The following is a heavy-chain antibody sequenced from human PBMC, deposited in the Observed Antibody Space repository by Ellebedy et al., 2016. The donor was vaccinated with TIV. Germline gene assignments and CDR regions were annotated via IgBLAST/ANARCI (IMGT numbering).Heavy chain of an antibody. CDR2: IYYSGRT. V-gene: IGHV4-39*01. J-gene: IGHJ5*02. CDR3: ARLYDLKAWFDP. Sequence: MPSETLSLTCTVSGGSISSSSYYWGWIRQPPGKGLEWIGNIYYSGRTYYNPSLKSRVTISVDTSTNQFSLKLSSVTAADTAVYYCARLYDLKAWFDPWGQGTLVTVSS. D-gene: IGHD3-3*01. CDR1: GGSISSSSYY.